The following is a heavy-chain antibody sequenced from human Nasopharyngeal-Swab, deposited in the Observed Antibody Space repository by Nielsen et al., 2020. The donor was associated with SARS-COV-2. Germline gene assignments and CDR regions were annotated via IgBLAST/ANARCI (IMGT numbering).Heavy chain of an antibody. CDR1: GFTFTSSA. D-gene: IGHD3-22*01. CDR3: ATAASYDSSGYYSDY. CDR2: IVVGSGNT. Sequence: SVKVSCKASGFTFTSSAVQWVRQARGQRLGWIGWIVVGSGNTNYAQKFQERVTITRDMSTSTAYMELSSLRSEDTAVYYCATAASYDSSGYYSDYWGQGTLVTVSS. J-gene: IGHJ4*02. V-gene: IGHV1-58*01.